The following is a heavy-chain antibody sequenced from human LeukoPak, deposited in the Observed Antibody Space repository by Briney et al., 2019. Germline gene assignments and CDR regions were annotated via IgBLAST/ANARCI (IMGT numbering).Heavy chain of an antibody. CDR2: IYSGGST. D-gene: IGHD1-1*01. CDR3: ARAVQLERRGAFDI. CDR1: GFTVNNNY. V-gene: IGHV3-66*01. J-gene: IGHJ3*02. Sequence: GGSLRLSCAASGFTVNNNYINWVRQAPGKGLEWVSVIYSGGSTYYADSVKGRFTISRDNAKNSLYLQMNSLRAEDTAVYYCARAVQLERRGAFDIWGQGTMVTVSS.